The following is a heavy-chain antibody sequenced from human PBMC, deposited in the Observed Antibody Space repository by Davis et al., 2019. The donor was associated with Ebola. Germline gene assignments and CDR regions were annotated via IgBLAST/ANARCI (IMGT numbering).Heavy chain of an antibody. Sequence: PGGSLRLSCATSGFTFNLYGMHWVRQAPGKGLEWVALISYDGSNEYYGDSVKGRFTISRDTPKSTIYLEMKSLRPEDTAVYYCAKSKLDRAASRGGYYYGMDVGGQGTTVTVSS. V-gene: IGHV3-30*18. D-gene: IGHD6-13*01. J-gene: IGHJ6*02. CDR3: AKSKLDRAASRGGYYYGMDV. CDR1: GFTFNLYG. CDR2: ISYDGSNE.